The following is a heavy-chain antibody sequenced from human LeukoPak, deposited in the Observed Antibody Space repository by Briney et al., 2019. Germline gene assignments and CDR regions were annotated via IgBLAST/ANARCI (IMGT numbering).Heavy chain of an antibody. V-gene: IGHV3-48*03. Sequence: PGGSLRLSCAASGFTFSSFEMNWVRQGPGKGLEWVSFISSSGGTTQYADSVKGRFTISRDNAKNSLYLQMNSLRAEDTAVYYCARDYYASGSHDYWGQGTLVTVSS. CDR2: ISSSGGTT. CDR1: GFTFSSFE. CDR3: ARDYYASGSHDY. J-gene: IGHJ4*02. D-gene: IGHD3-10*01.